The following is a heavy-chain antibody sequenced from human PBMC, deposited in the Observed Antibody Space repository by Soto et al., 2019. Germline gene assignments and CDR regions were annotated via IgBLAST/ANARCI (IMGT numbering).Heavy chain of an antibody. CDR2: VNQDGSQK. V-gene: IGHV3-7*01. J-gene: IGHJ1*01. CDR3: ASWEDEADEEQFQH. CDR1: GFRFSNSW. D-gene: IGHD1-1*01. Sequence: GGSLRLSCAGSGFRFSNSWMSWVRQAPGKGLEWVAHVNQDGSQKYYVDSAKGRFTISRDNAKTSLYLQMNNLRAEDTAVYYCASWEDEADEEQFQHCGQGTLVTVSS.